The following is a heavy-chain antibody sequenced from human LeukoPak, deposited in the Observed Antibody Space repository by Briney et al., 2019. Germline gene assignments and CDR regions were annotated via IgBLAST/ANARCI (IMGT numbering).Heavy chain of an antibody. CDR1: GGTFSSYT. J-gene: IGHJ4*02. V-gene: IGHV1-69*02. CDR3: ARAKTAMVTCFDY. CDR2: IIPIHGVA. D-gene: IGHD5-18*01. Sequence: SVKVSCKASGGTFSSYTISWVPQAPGQGLEWMGRIIPIHGVANYAQKFQGRVTITADKSTSTAYMELSSLRSEDTAVYYCARAKTAMVTCFDYWGQGTLVTVPS.